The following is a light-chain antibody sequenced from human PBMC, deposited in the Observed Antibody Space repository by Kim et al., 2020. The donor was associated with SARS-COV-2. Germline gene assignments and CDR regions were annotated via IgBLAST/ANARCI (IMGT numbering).Light chain of an antibody. CDR1: SGSIASNY. Sequence: GKTVTISCTRSSGSIASNYGQWYQQRPGSAPTTVIYEDNQRPSGVPDRFSGSIDSSSNSASLTISGLKTEDEADYYCQSYDSSNVVFGGGTKLTVL. CDR3: QSYDSSNVV. CDR2: EDN. J-gene: IGLJ2*01. V-gene: IGLV6-57*03.